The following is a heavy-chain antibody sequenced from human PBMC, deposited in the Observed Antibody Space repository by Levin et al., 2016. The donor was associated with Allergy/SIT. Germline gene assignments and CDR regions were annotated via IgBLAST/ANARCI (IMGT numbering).Heavy chain of an antibody. V-gene: IGHV4-34*01. J-gene: IGHJ4*02. D-gene: IGHD6-13*01. CDR2: INHSGST. CDR3: ARAGYSSSWYGY. Sequence: SETLSLTCAVYGGSFSGYYWSWIRQPPGKGLEWIGEINHSGSTNYNPSLKSRVTISVDTSKNQFSLKLSSVTAADTAVYYCARAGYSSSWYGYWGQGTLVTVSS. CDR1: GGSFSGYY.